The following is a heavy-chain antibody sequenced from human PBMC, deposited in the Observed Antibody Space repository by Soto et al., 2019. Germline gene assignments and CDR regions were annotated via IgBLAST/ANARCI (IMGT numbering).Heavy chain of an antibody. J-gene: IGHJ4*02. CDR3: ARLGYCNSGSCYGQFDY. CDR1: GGSIASSSYY. Sequence: QLQLQASGPGLVRPSETLSLTCTVSGGSIASSSYYWGWIRQPPGKGLEWIGDIYYSGRTYYTSSLKSRVTISIDTSRNQFSLRLSSVTAADTAVYYCARLGYCNSGSCYGQFDYWGQGSLVTVSS. CDR2: IYYSGRT. D-gene: IGHD2-15*01. V-gene: IGHV4-39*01.